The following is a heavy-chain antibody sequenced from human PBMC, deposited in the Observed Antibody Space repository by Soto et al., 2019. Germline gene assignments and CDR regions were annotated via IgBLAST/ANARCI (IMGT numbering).Heavy chain of an antibody. Sequence: SETLSLTCTVSGGSISSYYWSWIRQPPGKGLEWIGYIYYSGSTNYNPSLKSRVTISVDTSKNQSSLKLSSVTAADTAVYYCARSPNYDFWSGYPYYYYYMDVWGKGTTVTVSS. CDR1: GGSISSYY. J-gene: IGHJ6*03. CDR2: IYYSGST. CDR3: ARSPNYDFWSGYPYYYYYMDV. V-gene: IGHV4-59*08. D-gene: IGHD3-3*01.